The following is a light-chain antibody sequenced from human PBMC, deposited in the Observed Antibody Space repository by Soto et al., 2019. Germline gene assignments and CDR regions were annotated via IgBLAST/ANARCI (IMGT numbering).Light chain of an antibody. V-gene: IGKV2D-29*02. Sequence: DVVMTQHPLSLSVAPGQPASISCKSSQSLLHITGETFLFWYLQKPGQSPQLLIYEVSTRVSGVPDRFSGSGSGTDFTLEISLVETDDVSIYYCMESKQLPPTFGHGTLLEIK. CDR3: MESKQLPPT. CDR2: EVS. CDR1: QSLLHITGETF. J-gene: IGKJ5*01.